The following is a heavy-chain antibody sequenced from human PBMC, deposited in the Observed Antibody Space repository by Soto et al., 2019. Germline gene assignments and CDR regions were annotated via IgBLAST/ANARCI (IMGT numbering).Heavy chain of an antibody. CDR1: GGSISSSNW. Sequence: SETLSLTCAVSGGSISSSNWWSWVRQPPGKGLEWIGEIYHSGSTNYNPSLKSRVTISVDKSKNQFSLKLSSVTAADTAVYYCARLPTSYYYGSGWGMDVWGQGTTVTVSS. D-gene: IGHD3-10*01. V-gene: IGHV4-4*02. J-gene: IGHJ6*02. CDR3: ARLPTSYYYGSGWGMDV. CDR2: IYHSGST.